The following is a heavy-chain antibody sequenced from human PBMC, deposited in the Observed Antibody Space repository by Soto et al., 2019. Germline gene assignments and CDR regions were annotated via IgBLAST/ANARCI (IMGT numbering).Heavy chain of an antibody. CDR2: ISSSSSYT. CDR3: ARGGLLWFGELFDYYYYGMDV. J-gene: IGHJ6*02. CDR1: GFTFSDYY. D-gene: IGHD3-10*01. Sequence: QVQLVESGGGLVKPGGSLRLSCAASGFTFSDYYMSWIRQAPGKGLEWVSYISSSSSYTNYVDSVKGRFTISRDNAKNSLYLQMNSLRAEDTAVYYCARGGLLWFGELFDYYYYGMDVWGQGTTVTVSS. V-gene: IGHV3-11*06.